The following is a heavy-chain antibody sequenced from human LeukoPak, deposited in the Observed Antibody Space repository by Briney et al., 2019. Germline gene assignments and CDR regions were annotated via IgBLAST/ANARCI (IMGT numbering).Heavy chain of an antibody. J-gene: IGHJ3*02. CDR1: GFTFSSYA. Sequence: GGSLRLSCAASGFTFSSYAMHWVRQAPGKGLEWVAVISSDGSNKYYADSMKGRFTISRDNSKNTLYLQMNSLRAEDTAVYYCARDSYIMEGAFDIWGQGTMVTVSS. CDR2: ISSDGSNK. CDR3: ARDSYIMEGAFDI. D-gene: IGHD1-14*01. V-gene: IGHV3-30*14.